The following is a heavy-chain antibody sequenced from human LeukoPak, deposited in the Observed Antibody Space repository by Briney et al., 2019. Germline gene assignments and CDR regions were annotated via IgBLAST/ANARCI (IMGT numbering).Heavy chain of an antibody. CDR2: IYYSGST. J-gene: IGHJ4*02. CDR3: ARRRVYAYSGYGYLDY. V-gene: IGHV4-39*07. Sequence: ETLSLTCTVSGGSISSSSYYWGWIRQPPGKGLEWIGSIYYSGSTYYNPSLKSRVTISVDTSKNQFSLKLSSVTAADTAVYYCARRRVYAYSGYGYLDYWGQGTLVTVSS. D-gene: IGHD2-8*01. CDR1: GGSISSSSYY.